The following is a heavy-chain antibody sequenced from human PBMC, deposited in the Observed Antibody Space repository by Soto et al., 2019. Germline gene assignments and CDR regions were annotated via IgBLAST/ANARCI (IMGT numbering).Heavy chain of an antibody. D-gene: IGHD3-22*01. CDR3: ARAVEQVYDISGFGEH. CDR2: IWYNGGKE. Sequence: QVQLVESGGGVVQPGRSLRLSCAASGFTFSSYGMHWVRQAPGKGLEWVAIIWYNGGKEYYADPVKGRFTISRDNSKNTLYLEMNRLKAENTAVYYWARAVEQVYDISGFGEHWGQGTLVTVSS. J-gene: IGHJ4*02. V-gene: IGHV3-33*01. CDR1: GFTFSSYG.